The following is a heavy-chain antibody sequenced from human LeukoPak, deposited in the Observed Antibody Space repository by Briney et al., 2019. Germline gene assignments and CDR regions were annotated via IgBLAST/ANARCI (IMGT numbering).Heavy chain of an antibody. Sequence: ASVKVSCKAPGYTFTSYDINWVRQATGQGLEWMGWMNPNSGNTGYAQKFQGRVTMTRNTSISTAYMELSSLRSEDTAVYYCARVYYDSSGYYGFDYWGQGTLVTVSS. J-gene: IGHJ4*02. D-gene: IGHD3-22*01. CDR1: GYTFTSYD. CDR3: ARVYYDSSGYYGFDY. CDR2: MNPNSGNT. V-gene: IGHV1-8*01.